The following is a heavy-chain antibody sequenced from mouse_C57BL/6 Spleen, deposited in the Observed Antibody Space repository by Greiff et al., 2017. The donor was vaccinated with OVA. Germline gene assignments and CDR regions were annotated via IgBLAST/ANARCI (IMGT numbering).Heavy chain of an antibody. CDR3: ARHYYGSSYEYFDV. CDR2: IYPSDSET. J-gene: IGHJ1*03. V-gene: IGHV1-61*01. D-gene: IGHD1-1*01. Sequence: QVHVKQPGAELVRPGSSVKLSCKASGYTFTSYWMDWVKQRPGQGLEWIGNIYPSDSETHYNQKFKDKATLTVDKSSSTAYMQFSRLTSEDSAVYCCARHYYGSSYEYFDVWGTGTTVTVSS. CDR1: GYTFTSYW.